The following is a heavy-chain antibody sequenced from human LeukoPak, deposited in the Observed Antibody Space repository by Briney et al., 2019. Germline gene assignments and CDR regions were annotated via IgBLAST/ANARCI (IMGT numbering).Heavy chain of an antibody. V-gene: IGHV3-23*01. D-gene: IGHD5-12*01. Sequence: GGSLRLSCAASGFTFSSYAMSWVRQAPGKGLEWVSAISGSGGSTYYADSVKGRFTISRDNSKNTLYLQMNSLRAEDTAVYYCGLGSGYEKIDYWGQGTLVTVSS. CDR1: GFTFSSYA. CDR3: GLGSGYEKIDY. J-gene: IGHJ4*02. CDR2: ISGSGGST.